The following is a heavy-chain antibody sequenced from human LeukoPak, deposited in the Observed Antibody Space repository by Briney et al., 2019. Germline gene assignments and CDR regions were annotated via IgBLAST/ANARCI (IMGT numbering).Heavy chain of an antibody. J-gene: IGHJ4*02. CDR3: GYGDYVRGPYFDY. Sequence: GGSLRLSCAASGFTVSSNYMSWVRQAPGKGLEWVSVIYSGGSTYYADSVKGRFTISRDNSKNTLYLQMNSLRAEDTAVYYCGYGDYVRGPYFDYWGQGTLVTVFS. CDR2: IYSGGST. V-gene: IGHV3-66*01. D-gene: IGHD4-17*01. CDR1: GFTVSSNY.